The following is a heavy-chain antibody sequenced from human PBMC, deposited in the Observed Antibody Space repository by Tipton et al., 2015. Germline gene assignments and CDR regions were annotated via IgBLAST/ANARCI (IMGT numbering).Heavy chain of an antibody. CDR3: TTGDRTSRTRYYYYGMAV. Sequence: RSLRLSCAASGFTFNSYGMHWVRQAPGKGLEWVALIWYDGSDKYYADPVKGRFTISRDNSKNTLYVQMNSLRVEDTAVYYCTTGDRTSRTRYYYYGMAVWGQGTTVTVSS. CDR1: GFTFNSYG. D-gene: IGHD2-2*01. J-gene: IGHJ6*02. V-gene: IGHV3-33*01. CDR2: IWYDGSDK.